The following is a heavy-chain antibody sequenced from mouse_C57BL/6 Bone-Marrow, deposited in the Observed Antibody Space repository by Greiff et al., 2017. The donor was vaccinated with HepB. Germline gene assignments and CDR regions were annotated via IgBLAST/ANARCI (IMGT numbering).Heavy chain of an antibody. J-gene: IGHJ4*01. CDR1: GYTFTSYW. CDR2: IDPSDSYT. CDR3: ARGGNSYAMDY. V-gene: IGHV1-69*01. D-gene: IGHD2-1*01. Sequence: QVQLQQSGAELVMPGASVKLSCKASGYTFTSYWMHWVKQRPGQGLEWIGEIDPSDSYTNYNQKFKGKSTLTVDKSSSTAYMQLSSLTSEASAVYYCARGGNSYAMDYWGQGTSVTVSS.